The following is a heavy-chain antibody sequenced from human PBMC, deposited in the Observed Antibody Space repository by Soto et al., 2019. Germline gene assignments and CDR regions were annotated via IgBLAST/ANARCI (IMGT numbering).Heavy chain of an antibody. CDR3: AKASRSITIFGVVSSTFDY. CDR2: ISGSGGST. V-gene: IGHV3-23*01. CDR1: GFTFSSYA. Sequence: EVQLLESGGGLVQPGGSLRLSCAASGFTFSSYAMSWVRQAPGKGLEWVSAISGSGGSTYYADSVKGRFTTSRDNSKNTLYLQMNSLRVEDTAVYYCAKASRSITIFGVVSSTFDYWGQGTLVTVSS. J-gene: IGHJ4*02. D-gene: IGHD3-3*01.